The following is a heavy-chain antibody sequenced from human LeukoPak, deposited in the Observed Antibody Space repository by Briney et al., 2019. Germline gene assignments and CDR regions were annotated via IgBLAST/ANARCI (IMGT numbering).Heavy chain of an antibody. CDR1: GFTFSSYV. D-gene: IGHD2-15*01. Sequence: PGGSLRLSCAASGFTFSSYVMHWVRQPPGKGLEWMTLISYGGNNTYYTDSVKGRFTISRDNSKNTLYLQMDSLRAEDTAVYYCAKGLEDMDAFDIWGQGTMVTVSS. CDR3: AKGLEDMDAFDI. J-gene: IGHJ3*02. CDR2: ISYGGNNT. V-gene: IGHV3-30-3*01.